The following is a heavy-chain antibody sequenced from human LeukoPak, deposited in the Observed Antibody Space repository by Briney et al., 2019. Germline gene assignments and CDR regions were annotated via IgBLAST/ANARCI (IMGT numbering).Heavy chain of an antibody. D-gene: IGHD1-1*01. CDR2: LYSSGNT. CDR1: GFTFSSHW. V-gene: IGHV4-4*07. CDR3: ASGSTLEYFDL. Sequence: GSLRLSCAASGFTFSSHWMGWIRQPAGKGLEWIGRLYSSGNTNYNPSLKSRVTISVDTSKNQFSLKLSSVTAADTAVYYCASGSTLEYFDLWGRGTLVTVSS. J-gene: IGHJ2*01.